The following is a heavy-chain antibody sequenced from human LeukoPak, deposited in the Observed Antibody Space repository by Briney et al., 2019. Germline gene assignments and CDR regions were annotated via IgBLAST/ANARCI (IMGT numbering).Heavy chain of an antibody. D-gene: IGHD1-14*01. CDR2: IKQDGSEK. Sequence: LEWVANIKQDGSEKYYVDSVKGRFTISRDNAKNSLYLQMNSVRAEDTAVYYCAREEPAHDYWGQGTLVTVSS. CDR3: AREEPAHDY. J-gene: IGHJ4*02. V-gene: IGHV3-7*01.